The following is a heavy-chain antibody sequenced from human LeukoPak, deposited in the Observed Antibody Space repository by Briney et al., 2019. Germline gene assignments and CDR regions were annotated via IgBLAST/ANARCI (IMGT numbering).Heavy chain of an antibody. J-gene: IGHJ6*02. D-gene: IGHD2-2*01. CDR3: ARDLTSYGAPIYGGMDV. V-gene: IGHV3-11*01. Sequence: GGSLRLSCAASGFTFSDYYMSWIRQPPGKGLEWVSYISSSGSTIYYADSVKGRFTISRDNAKNSLYLQMNSLRAEDTAVYYCARDLTSYGAPIYGGMDVWGQGTTVTVYS. CDR1: GFTFSDYY. CDR2: ISSSGSTI.